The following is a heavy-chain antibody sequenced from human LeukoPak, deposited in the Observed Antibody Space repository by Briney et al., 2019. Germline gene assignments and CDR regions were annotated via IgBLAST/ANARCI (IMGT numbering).Heavy chain of an antibody. CDR1: GYSFTVYY. CDR2: INPKSGGT. J-gene: IGHJ4*02. V-gene: IGHV1-2*02. Sequence: ASVKVSCKASGYSFTVYYMHWVRQAPGQGLEWMGWINPKSGGTNYAQKFLGRVTMTRDTPINTAYMELSRLRSDDTAVYYCASLYGDYVASDYLGQGTLVTVSS. D-gene: IGHD4-17*01. CDR3: ASLYGDYVASDY.